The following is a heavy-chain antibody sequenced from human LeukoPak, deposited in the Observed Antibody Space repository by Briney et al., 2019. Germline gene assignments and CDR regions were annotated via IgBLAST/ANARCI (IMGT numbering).Heavy chain of an antibody. Sequence: PSETLSLTCTTSGVSISRFYWSWVRQPLGKGLEWIGNIYNGVPTFFNPSLKSRVTISVDTSKRQFSLQLASVTAADTAVYYCVQTTGWPGFDYWGQGILVTVSS. CDR3: VQTTGWPGFDY. D-gene: IGHD6-19*01. CDR1: GVSISRFY. J-gene: IGHJ4*02. CDR2: IYNGVPT. V-gene: IGHV4-4*09.